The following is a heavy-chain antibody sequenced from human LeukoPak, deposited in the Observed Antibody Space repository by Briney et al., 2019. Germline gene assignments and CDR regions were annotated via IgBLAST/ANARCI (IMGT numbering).Heavy chain of an antibody. J-gene: IGHJ4*02. D-gene: IGHD4-23*01. CDR2: IYHSGST. CDR3: ARDLTVVTPTTIIPAAPFDY. Sequence: KPSETLSLTCTVSGYSISSGYYWGWIRQPPGKGLEWIGSIYHSGSTYYNPSLKSRATISVDTSKNQFSLKLSSVTAADTAVYYCARDLTVVTPTTIIPAAPFDYWGQGTLVTVSS. CDR1: GYSISSGYY. V-gene: IGHV4-38-2*02.